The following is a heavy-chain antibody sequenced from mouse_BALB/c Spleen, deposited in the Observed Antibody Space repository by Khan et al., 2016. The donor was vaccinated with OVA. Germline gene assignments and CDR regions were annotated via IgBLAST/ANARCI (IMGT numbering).Heavy chain of an antibody. V-gene: IGHV5-9*02. D-gene: IGHD2-10*01. CDR3: ARPSYYGNPWFTY. J-gene: IGHJ3*01. Sequence: DVMLVESGGGLVKPGGSLKLSCAPSGFAFSSYDMSWVRQTPEKRLEWVATISGTGIYTYYPDSVKGRFTISRANARNTLYLQMSSLRSEDTALYYCARPSYYGNPWFTYWGQGTLVTVSA. CDR2: ISGTGIYT. CDR1: GFAFSSYD.